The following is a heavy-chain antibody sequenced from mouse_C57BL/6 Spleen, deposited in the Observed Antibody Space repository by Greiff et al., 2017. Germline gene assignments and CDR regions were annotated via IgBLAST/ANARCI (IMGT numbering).Heavy chain of an antibody. CDR2: IYPRSGNT. D-gene: IGHD1-1*01. Sequence: VKLMESGAELARPGASVKLSCKASGYTFTSYGISWVKQRTGQGLEWIGEIYPRSGNTYYNEKFKGKATLTADKSSSTAYMELRSLTSEDSAVYFCARSPITTVVATDFDYWGQGTTLTVSS. CDR1: GYTFTSYG. V-gene: IGHV1-81*01. J-gene: IGHJ2*01. CDR3: ARSPITTVVATDFDY.